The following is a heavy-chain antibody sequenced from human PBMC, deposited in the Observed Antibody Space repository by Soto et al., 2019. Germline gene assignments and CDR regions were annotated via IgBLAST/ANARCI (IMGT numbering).Heavy chain of an antibody. CDR3: ATSGGDWIQGLCYDY. J-gene: IGHJ4*02. CDR1: GYTFIKYG. V-gene: IGHV1-18*01. Sequence: GASVKVSCKASGYTFIKYGISWMRQAPGQGLEWMGWISPYNDNTYYAQNLQGRVTVTKDTSTSTAYMELRSLRSDDTAVYYCATSGGDWIQGLCYDYWGQGTLVTVSS. D-gene: IGHD2-8*01. CDR2: ISPYNDNT.